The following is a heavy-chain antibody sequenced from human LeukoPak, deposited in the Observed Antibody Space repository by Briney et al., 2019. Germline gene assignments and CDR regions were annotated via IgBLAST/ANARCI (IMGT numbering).Heavy chain of an antibody. J-gene: IGHJ4*02. D-gene: IGHD1-26*01. CDR2: ISSSSSTI. CDR1: EFTVSNNY. V-gene: IGHV3-11*04. CDR3: ARDLRSGSYDQPLD. Sequence: GGSLRLSCAASEFTVSNNYMSWVRQAPGKGLEWVSYISSSSSTIYYADSVKGRFTISRDNAKNSLYLQMNSLRAEDTAVYYCARDLRSGSYDQPLDWGQGTLVTVSS.